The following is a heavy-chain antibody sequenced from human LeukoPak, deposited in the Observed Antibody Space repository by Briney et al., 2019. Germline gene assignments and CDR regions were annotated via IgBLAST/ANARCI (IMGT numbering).Heavy chain of an antibody. V-gene: IGHV4-34*01. Sequence: SETLSLTCAVYGGSFSGYYWSWIRQPPGKGLEWIGEINHSGSTNSNPSLKSRVTMSVDTSKNQFSLKLSSVTAADTAVYYCARNDIFTGYTRGFDPWGQGTLVTVSS. CDR2: INHSGST. D-gene: IGHD3-9*01. CDR1: GGSFSGYY. CDR3: ARNDIFTGYTRGFDP. J-gene: IGHJ5*02.